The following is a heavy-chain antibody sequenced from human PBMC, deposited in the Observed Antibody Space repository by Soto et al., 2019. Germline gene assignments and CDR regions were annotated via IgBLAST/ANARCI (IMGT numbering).Heavy chain of an antibody. D-gene: IGHD3-10*01. Sequence: EVQLLESGGGLVQPGGSLRLSCAASGFTFSGYAMSWVRQASGKGLEWVAGITDDGVGTYYADSVKGRFSISRDNSKNTLYLQMNGLRAEDTALYYCAKFKAGTYEKDQFDYWGQGTLVTVSS. CDR3: AKFKAGTYEKDQFDY. V-gene: IGHV3-23*01. CDR2: ITDDGVGT. CDR1: GFTFSGYA. J-gene: IGHJ4*02.